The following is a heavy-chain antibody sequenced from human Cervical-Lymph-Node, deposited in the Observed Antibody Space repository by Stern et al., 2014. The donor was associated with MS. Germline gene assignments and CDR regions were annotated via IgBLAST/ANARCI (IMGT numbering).Heavy chain of an antibody. CDR1: GGSIYSGTYF. CDR3: ARARGVGGLFDY. J-gene: IGHJ4*02. Sequence: VPLEESGPGLVKPTQTLSLTCTVSGGSIYSGTYFWSWIRPSAGKGLEWIGRINVSGSPDYNPALKSRLTMSIDTSKNQFSLRRSSVTAADTAVYYCARARGVGGLFDYWGQGTLGTVSS. V-gene: IGHV4-61*02. CDR2: INVSGSP. D-gene: IGHD3-10*01.